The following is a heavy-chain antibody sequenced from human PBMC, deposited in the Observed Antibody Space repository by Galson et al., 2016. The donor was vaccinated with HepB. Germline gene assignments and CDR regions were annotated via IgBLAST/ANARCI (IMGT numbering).Heavy chain of an antibody. CDR3: TRRGLGSSAIDF. CDR1: GYSFTNYW. CDR2: IDPTDSYT. Sequence: QSGADVKKPGESLRISCQGSGYSFTNYWIIWVRQMPGKGLEWVARIDPTDSYTNYSPSFQGHVTISADKSINTAYLQWNSLKASDTALYYCTRRGLGSSAIDFWGQGTLVTVSS. V-gene: IGHV5-10-1*01. J-gene: IGHJ4*02. D-gene: IGHD3-10*01.